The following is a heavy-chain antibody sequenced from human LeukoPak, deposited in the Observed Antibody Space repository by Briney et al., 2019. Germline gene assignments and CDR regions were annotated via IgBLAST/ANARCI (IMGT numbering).Heavy chain of an antibody. D-gene: IGHD1-1*01. V-gene: IGHV3-23*01. Sequence: GGSLRLSCAASGFTFSRYSMNWVRQAPGKGLEWVSSITASGGSTYCADSVKGRFTISRDNSKNTLYLQMSSLRAEDTAVYYCARDYPTPGIVTIFDYWGQGTLVTVSS. CDR2: ITASGGST. CDR1: GFTFSRYS. CDR3: ARDYPTPGIVTIFDY. J-gene: IGHJ4*02.